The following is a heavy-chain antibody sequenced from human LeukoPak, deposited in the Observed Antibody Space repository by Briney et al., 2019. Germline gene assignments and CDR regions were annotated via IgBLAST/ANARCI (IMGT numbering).Heavy chain of an antibody. V-gene: IGHV3-30*02. CDR3: AKDFESVVPYYGSGTDY. Sequence: GGSLRLSCAASGFTFSSYGMHWVRQAPGKGLEWVAVIWYDGSNKYNADSVKGRFTISRDNSKNTLYLQMNSLRAEDTAVYYCAKDFESVVPYYGSGTDYWGQGTLVTVSS. D-gene: IGHD3-10*01. CDR2: IWYDGSNK. CDR1: GFTFSSYG. J-gene: IGHJ4*02.